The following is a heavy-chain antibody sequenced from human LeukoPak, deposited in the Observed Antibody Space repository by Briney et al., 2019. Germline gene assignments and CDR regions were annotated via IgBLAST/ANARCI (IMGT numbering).Heavy chain of an antibody. CDR1: GGSISTYY. D-gene: IGHD6-6*01. Sequence: KPSETLSLTCTVSGGSISTYYWSWIRQPAGKGLEWIGRIYTSGSTNYNPSLKSRVTMSLDTSKNQFSLKLSSVTAADTAVYYCARGGYSSSSNYYYYMDVWGKGTTVTASS. J-gene: IGHJ6*03. CDR3: ARGGYSSSSNYYYYMDV. CDR2: IYTSGST. V-gene: IGHV4-4*07.